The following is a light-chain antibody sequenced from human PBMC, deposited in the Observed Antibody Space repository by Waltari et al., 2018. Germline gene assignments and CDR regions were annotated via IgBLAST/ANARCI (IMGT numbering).Light chain of an antibody. CDR1: QSIVVW. CDR3: LQYNSYPWT. CDR2: KAS. V-gene: IGKV1-5*03. Sequence: DIQVTQSPSTLSASVGDRVTITCRASQSIVVWLAWYQQKPGKAPRLLIYKASYLESGVPSRFSGSRSGTEFTLTISSLQADDFATYYCLQYNSYPWTFGQGTKVEIK. J-gene: IGKJ1*01.